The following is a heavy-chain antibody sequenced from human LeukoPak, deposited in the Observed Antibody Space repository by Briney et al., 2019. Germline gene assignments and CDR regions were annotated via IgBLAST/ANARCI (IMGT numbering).Heavy chain of an antibody. CDR3: ATALYSNYPKDLPIDY. J-gene: IGHJ4*02. V-gene: IGHV1-69-2*01. CDR2: VDPEDGET. D-gene: IGHD4-11*01. CDR1: GYTFTDYY. Sequence: ASVKVSRKVSGYTFTDYYMHWVQQAPGKGLEWMGLVDPEDGETIYAEKFQGRVTITADTSTDTAYMELSSLRSEDTAVYYCATALYSNYPKDLPIDYWGQGTLVTVSS.